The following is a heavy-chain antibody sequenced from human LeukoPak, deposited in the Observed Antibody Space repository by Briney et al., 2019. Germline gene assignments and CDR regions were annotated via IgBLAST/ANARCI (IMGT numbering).Heavy chain of an antibody. Sequence: PGGSLRLSCAASGFTFSSFGMHWVRQAPGKGLEWVTFIRYDGSHKYYADSVKGRFTISRDNSNNTLYMQMDSLRMEDTAVYYCAKAGGTYYPDHFDPWGQGTLVTVSS. CDR3: AKAGGTYYPDHFDP. CDR2: IRYDGSHK. V-gene: IGHV3-30*02. CDR1: GFTFSSFG. D-gene: IGHD3-10*01. J-gene: IGHJ5*02.